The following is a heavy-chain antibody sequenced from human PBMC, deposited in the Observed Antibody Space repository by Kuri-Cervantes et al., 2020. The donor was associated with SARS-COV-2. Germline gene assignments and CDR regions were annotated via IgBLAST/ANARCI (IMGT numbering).Heavy chain of an antibody. J-gene: IGHJ6*02. D-gene: IGHD6-13*01. Sequence: ESLKISCTVSGGSISSYYWGWIRQPAGKGLEWIGRIYTSGSTNYNPSLKSRVTMSVDTSKNQFSLKLSSVTAADTAVYYCARDLIAAAGQYYYYGMDVWGQGTTVTVSS. CDR1: GGSISSYY. V-gene: IGHV4-4*07. CDR2: IYTSGST. CDR3: ARDLIAAAGQYYYYGMDV.